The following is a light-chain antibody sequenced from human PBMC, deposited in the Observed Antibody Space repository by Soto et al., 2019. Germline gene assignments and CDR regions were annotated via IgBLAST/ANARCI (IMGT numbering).Light chain of an antibody. CDR3: QQYASSHYT. Sequence: EIAWTPSPGTLSLSPGSIATLSCTASQSMSSSYLAWYQQKPGEAPRLLIYGAARRATGMPARFSGRESGTDFTLTITTREPEDAVVYFCQQYASSHYTFGQGTKVDIK. J-gene: IGKJ2*01. V-gene: IGKV3-20*01. CDR2: GAA. CDR1: QSMSSSY.